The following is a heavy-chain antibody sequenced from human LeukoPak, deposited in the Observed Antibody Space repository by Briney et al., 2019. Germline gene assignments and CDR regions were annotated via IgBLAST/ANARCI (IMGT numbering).Heavy chain of an antibody. J-gene: IGHJ4*02. Sequence: PSETLSLTCAVYGGSLSGYYWSWIRQPPGKGLEWIGEINHSGSTNYNPSLKSRVTISVDTSKNQFSLKLSSVTAADTAVYYCARLIHSGYVFDYWGQGTLVTVSS. V-gene: IGHV4-34*01. CDR2: INHSGST. CDR3: ARLIHSGYVFDY. CDR1: GGSLSGYY. D-gene: IGHD5-12*01.